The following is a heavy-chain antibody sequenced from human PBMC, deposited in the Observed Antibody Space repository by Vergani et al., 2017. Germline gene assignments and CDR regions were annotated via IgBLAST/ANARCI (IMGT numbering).Heavy chain of an antibody. CDR3: ARASHCINCYSEGPNGPGYYYMDV. J-gene: IGHJ6*03. CDR1: GASVSRGTYY. Sequence: QVQLQESGPGLLKPSKTLSLTCTVSGASVSRGTYYWTWIRQPAGKKLEWIVRMYTSGPTIYNPSLESRVTMSVDTSKNQFSLQLSSVTAADTAVYYCARASHCINCYSEGPNGPGYYYMDVWGKGTTVTVSS. CDR2: MYTSGPT. V-gene: IGHV4-61*02. D-gene: IGHD2-21*01.